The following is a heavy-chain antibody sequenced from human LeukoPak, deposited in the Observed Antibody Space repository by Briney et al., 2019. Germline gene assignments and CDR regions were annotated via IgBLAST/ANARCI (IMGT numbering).Heavy chain of an antibody. CDR2: ISGTGGST. D-gene: IGHD3-22*01. V-gene: IGHV3-23*01. Sequence: GGSLRLSCAASGFTFSTYAMSWVRQAPGKGLEWVSAISGTGGSTNYADSVQGRVTVSRDNSKSTLYLQMNSLRADDSAVYYCAKRSYYDSSGYYREYYFDYWGQGTLVTVSS. J-gene: IGHJ4*02. CDR3: AKRSYYDSSGYYREYYFDY. CDR1: GFTFSTYA.